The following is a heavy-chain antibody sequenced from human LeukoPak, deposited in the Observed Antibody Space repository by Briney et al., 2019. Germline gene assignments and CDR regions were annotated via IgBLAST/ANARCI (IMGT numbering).Heavy chain of an antibody. CDR2: IYHSGST. CDR1: GWSFSGYY. J-gene: IGHJ6*02. D-gene: IGHD3-22*01. CDR3: ARTLDSRRYIGRRPYSMDV. Sequence: SETLSVTCAVYGWSFSGYYWNWIRQPPGKGLEWVGVIYHSGSTTYNRSLKSRVTISLDTSKNQFSLKLSSVTAADTAVYYCARTLDSRRYIGRRPYSMDVWGQGTTVTVSS. V-gene: IGHV4-34*01.